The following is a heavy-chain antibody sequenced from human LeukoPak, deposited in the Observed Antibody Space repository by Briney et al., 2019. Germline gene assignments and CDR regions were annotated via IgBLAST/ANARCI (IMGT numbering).Heavy chain of an antibody. J-gene: IGHJ4*02. CDR3: ARDGDGVTAEGY. CDR1: GYSISSGYF. Sequence: SETLSLTCTVSGYSISSGYFWGWIRQPPGKGLEWIGSFYHSGITYYNPSLKSRVTISVEMSKNQFSLKLSSVTAADTAVYYCARDGDGVTAEGYWGQGTLVTVSS. V-gene: IGHV4-38-2*02. CDR2: FYHSGIT. D-gene: IGHD2-21*02.